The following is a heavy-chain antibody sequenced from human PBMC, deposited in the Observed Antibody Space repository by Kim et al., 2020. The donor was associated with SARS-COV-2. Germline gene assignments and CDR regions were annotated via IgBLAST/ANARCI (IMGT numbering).Heavy chain of an antibody. CDR2: VIHSGTT. CDR1: GGSFNTYY. D-gene: IGHD2-2*01. CDR3: VRRSANQYNWFDP. V-gene: IGHV4-34*12. J-gene: IGHJ5*02. Sequence: SETLSLTCAVYGGSFNTYYWSWIRQPPGKGLEWIGDVIHSGTTNYNPSLKSRVTISVDTSKNQFSLRLSSVTAADTAVYYCVRRSANQYNWFDPWGQGTLVTVSS.